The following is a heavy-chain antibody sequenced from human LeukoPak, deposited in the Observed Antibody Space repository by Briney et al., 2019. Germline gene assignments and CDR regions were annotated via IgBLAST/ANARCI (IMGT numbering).Heavy chain of an antibody. D-gene: IGHD3-16*01. V-gene: IGHV3-23*01. CDR2: ISGGGVTT. CDR3: ARNQQLGGHSYYYYGMDV. J-gene: IGHJ6*02. CDR1: GVTLSTYA. Sequence: GGSLRLSCAASGVTLSTYAMTWARQAPGKGLEWVSGISGGGVTTYYADSVKGRFTISRDNSKNTLYLQMNSLRADDTAIYYCARNQQLGGHSYYYYGMDVWGQGTTVTVSS.